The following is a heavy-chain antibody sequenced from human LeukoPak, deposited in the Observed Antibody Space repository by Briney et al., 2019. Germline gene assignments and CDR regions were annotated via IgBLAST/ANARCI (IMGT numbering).Heavy chain of an antibody. V-gene: IGHV1-2*02. J-gene: IGHJ4*02. CDR1: GYTFIYFY. Sequence: ASVTVSCTASGYTFIYFYIHWVRQAPGQGLEWMGWINPNTGAIKYSQKFEGRVSMTRDTSITTVYMDLSSLRSDDTALYYCARVKKLMPEFEFWGQGTLVTVSS. CDR2: INPNTGAI. D-gene: IGHD2-2*01. CDR3: ARVKKLMPEFEF.